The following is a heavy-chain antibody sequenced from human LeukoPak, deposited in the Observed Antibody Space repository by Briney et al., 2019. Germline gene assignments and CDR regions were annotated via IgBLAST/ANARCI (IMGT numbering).Heavy chain of an antibody. CDR2: ISWNSGSI. V-gene: IGHV3-9*01. Sequence: GRSLRLSCAASGFTFDDYAMHWVRQAPGKGLEWVSGISWNSGSIGYADSVKGRFTISRDNSENTVYLQMNSLRAEDTAVYYCAKDSPGIVAEYWGQGTLVTVSS. D-gene: IGHD1-26*01. J-gene: IGHJ4*02. CDR3: AKDSPGIVAEY. CDR1: GFTFDDYA.